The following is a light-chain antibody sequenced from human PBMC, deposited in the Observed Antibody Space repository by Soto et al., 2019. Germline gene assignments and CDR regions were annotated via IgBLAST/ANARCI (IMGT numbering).Light chain of an antibody. J-gene: IGKJ5*01. CDR2: ESS. CDR3: HQRSNWPIT. V-gene: IGKV3-11*01. Sequence: EIVLTQSPATLSLSPGERATLSCRASQNVANYLDWYQQKPGQAPRLLIYESSNRATGIAARFSGSGSGTDFTLTISSLEPEDFAVYYCHQRSNWPITFGQGTRLEI. CDR1: QNVANY.